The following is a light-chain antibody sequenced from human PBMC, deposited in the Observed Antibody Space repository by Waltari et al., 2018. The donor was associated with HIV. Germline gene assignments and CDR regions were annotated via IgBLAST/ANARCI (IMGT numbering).Light chain of an antibody. CDR1: QSVSSN. CDR3: QQYNNWPPSIT. V-gene: IGKV3-15*01. J-gene: IGKJ5*01. CDR2: GAS. Sequence: EIVMTQSPATLSVSPGERAILSCRASQSVSSNLAWYQQKPGQAPRLLIYGASTRATGIPARFSGSGSGTEFTLTISSLQSEDFAVYYCQQYNNWPPSITFGQGTRLEIK.